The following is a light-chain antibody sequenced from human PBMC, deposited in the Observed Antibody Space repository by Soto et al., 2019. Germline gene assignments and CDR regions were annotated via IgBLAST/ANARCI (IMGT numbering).Light chain of an antibody. CDR3: QSYDTSTPVV. CDR1: SGNIASSS. CDR2: EDR. J-gene: IGLJ2*01. V-gene: IGLV6-57*04. Sequence: NFMLTQPHSVSGSPGKTVTISCTRSSGNIASSSVQWYQQRPGSPPTTIIYEDRQRPSGVPDRFSGSIDASSNSASLTISGLKTEDEADYYCQSYDTSTPVVFGGGTKLTVL.